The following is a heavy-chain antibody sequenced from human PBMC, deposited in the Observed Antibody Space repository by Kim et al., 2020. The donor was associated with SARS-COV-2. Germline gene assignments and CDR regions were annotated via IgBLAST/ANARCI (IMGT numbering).Heavy chain of an antibody. CDR2: IYYSGST. D-gene: IGHD6-13*01. CDR3: ARDMVAAAGRDY. V-gene: IGHV4-61*01. Sequence: SETLSLTCTVSGGSVSSGSYYWSWIRQPPGKGLEWIGYIYYSGSTNYNPSLKSRVTISVDTSKNQFSLKLSSVTAADTAVYYCARDMVAAAGRDYWGQGTPVTVSS. J-gene: IGHJ4*02. CDR1: GGSVSSGSYY.